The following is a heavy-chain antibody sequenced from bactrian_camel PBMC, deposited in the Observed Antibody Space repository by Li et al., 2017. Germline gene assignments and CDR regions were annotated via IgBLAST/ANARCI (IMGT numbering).Heavy chain of an antibody. V-gene: IGHV3S26*01. CDR3: VTGLNNWYRSEYVY. CDR1: GYSDSVNC. Sequence: HVQLVESGGGSVQPGGSLRLSCVVSGYSDSVNCMGWIRQGPGQGLEWVSATAASTSYKDSVKGQFTISRDNAKNTLYLQMNNLKPEDTAAYYCVTGLNNWYRSEYVYWGQGTQVTVS. CDR2: TAAST. D-gene: IGHD6*01. J-gene: IGHJ4*01.